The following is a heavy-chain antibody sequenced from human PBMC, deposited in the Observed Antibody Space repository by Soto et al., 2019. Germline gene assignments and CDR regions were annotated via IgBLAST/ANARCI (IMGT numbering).Heavy chain of an antibody. CDR3: ARGGYDILTGYYIYYYGMDV. J-gene: IGHJ6*02. V-gene: IGHV4-61*08. CDR1: PGYLERSDYF. CDR2: ISYTGGS. D-gene: IGHD3-9*01. Sequence: ENLSLTCSVSPGYLERSDYFWNWIRQPPGKGLEWIGNISYTGGSNPNPALKSRVTLSFDTFNNQFSLTLTSVTAADTAMYYCARGGYDILTGYYIYYYGMDVWGQGTTVTVSS.